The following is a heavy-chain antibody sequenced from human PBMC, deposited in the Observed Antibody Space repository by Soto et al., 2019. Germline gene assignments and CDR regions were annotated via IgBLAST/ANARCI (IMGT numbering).Heavy chain of an antibody. CDR2: IFTRDSET. V-gene: IGHV5-51*01. J-gene: IGHJ5*02. Sequence: GESLKISCKGPGHLFNNHWIGWVRQTPGKGLEWMGLIFTRDSETKTSPSFQGHVSFSVDNSINTVYLQWTSLKTTDTGIYFCARGYFDSGHGYDLWGQGTLVTSPQ. D-gene: IGHD3-10*01. CDR1: GHLFNNHW. CDR3: ARGYFDSGHGYDL.